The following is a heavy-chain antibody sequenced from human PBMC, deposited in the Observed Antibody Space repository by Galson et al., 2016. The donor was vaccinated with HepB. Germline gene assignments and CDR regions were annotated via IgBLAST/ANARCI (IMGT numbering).Heavy chain of an antibody. V-gene: IGHV1-18*01. CDR3: AGSYGSGSYSNARYYYDGLDV. Sequence: SVKVSCKASGYTFTSYGISWVRQAPGQGLEWMGWISAYNGNTNHARKLQGRVTMTTDTSTSTAYMELRRLRSDDTAVYYCAGSYGSGSYSNARYYYDGLDVWGQGTTVTVSS. CDR1: GYTFTSYG. J-gene: IGHJ6*02. CDR2: ISAYNGNT. D-gene: IGHD3-10*01.